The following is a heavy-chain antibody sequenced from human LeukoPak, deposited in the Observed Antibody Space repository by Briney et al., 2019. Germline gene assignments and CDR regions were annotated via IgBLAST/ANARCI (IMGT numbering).Heavy chain of an antibody. Sequence: GGSLRLSCAASGFPLGSYSMNWVRQAPGKGLELVSHIFGGGGTTTVYADSVKGRFTVSRDDAKDSLYLQMSSLRAEDTAIYYCARDATGSSDYWGQGTLVTVSS. CDR2: IFGGGGTTT. CDR1: GFPLGSYS. V-gene: IGHV3-48*04. J-gene: IGHJ4*02. CDR3: ARDATGSSDY. D-gene: IGHD1-26*01.